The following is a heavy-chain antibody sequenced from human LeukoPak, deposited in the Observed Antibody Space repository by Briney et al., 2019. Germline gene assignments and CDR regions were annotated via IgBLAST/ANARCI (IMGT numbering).Heavy chain of an antibody. CDR3: AAGDPEPPDYYYGMDV. CDR2: IVVGSGNT. D-gene: IGHD1-14*01. J-gene: IGHJ6*02. Sequence: ASVKVSCKASGFTFTSSAVQWVRQARGQRLEWIGWIVVGSGNTNYAQKFQERVTITRDMSTSTTYMELSSLRSEDTAVYYCAAGDPEPPDYYYGMDVWGQGTTVTVSS. CDR1: GFTFTSSA. V-gene: IGHV1-58*01.